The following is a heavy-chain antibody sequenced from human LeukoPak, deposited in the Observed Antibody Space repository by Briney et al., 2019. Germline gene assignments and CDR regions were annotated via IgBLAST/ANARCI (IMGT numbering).Heavy chain of an antibody. V-gene: IGHV3-53*01. CDR3: ARAQTGTALILEF. Sequence: GGSLRLSCAVSGFTVNNDYMSWVRQAPGKGLEWVSVIYAGGNTFYADSVKGRFTISGDNSKNALHLQMNSLRAEDTAVYYCARAQTGTALILEFWGQGTLVTVSS. CDR1: GFTVNNDY. D-gene: IGHD1-7*01. J-gene: IGHJ4*02. CDR2: IYAGGNT.